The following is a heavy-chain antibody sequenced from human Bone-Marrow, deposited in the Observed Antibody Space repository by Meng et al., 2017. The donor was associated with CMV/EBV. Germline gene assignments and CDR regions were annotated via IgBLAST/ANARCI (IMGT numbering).Heavy chain of an antibody. Sequence: SVKVSCKASAGSFSSYAISWVRQAPGQGLEWMGGIIPIFGTANYAQKFQGRVTITTDESTSTAYMELSSLRSEDTAVYYCASTDTGTHPGYYYGMDVWGQGTTVTFSS. CDR1: AGSFSSYA. D-gene: IGHD1-1*01. J-gene: IGHJ6*02. CDR3: ASTDTGTHPGYYYGMDV. V-gene: IGHV1-69*05. CDR2: IIPIFGTA.